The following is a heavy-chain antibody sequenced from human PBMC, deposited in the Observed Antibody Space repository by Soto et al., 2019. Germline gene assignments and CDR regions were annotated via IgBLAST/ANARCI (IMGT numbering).Heavy chain of an antibody. D-gene: IGHD5-18*01. CDR3: ARDRGYSDGPDY. CDR2: IYYSGST. V-gene: IGHV4-30-4*01. Sequence: SETLSLTCTVSGGSPSSGAYYWSWLRQPPGKGLEWIGYIYYSGSTYYNPSLKSRVTISVDTSKNQFSLKLSSVTAADTAVYYCARDRGYSDGPDYWGQRTLVTVSA. CDR1: GGSPSSGAYY. J-gene: IGHJ4*02.